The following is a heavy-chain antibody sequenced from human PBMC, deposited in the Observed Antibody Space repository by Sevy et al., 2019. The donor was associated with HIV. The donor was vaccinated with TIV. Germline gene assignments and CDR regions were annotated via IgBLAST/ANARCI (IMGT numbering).Heavy chain of an antibody. J-gene: IGHJ6*02. CDR1: GFTFSSYG. V-gene: IGHV3-30*18. Sequence: GGSLRLSCAASGFTFSSYGMHWVRQAPGKGLEWVAVISYDGSNKYYADSVKGRFTISRDNSKNTLYLQMNSLRAEDTAVYYCAKEGVAVAVTEGYYYYYYGMYVWGQGTTVTVSS. D-gene: IGHD6-19*01. CDR2: ISYDGSNK. CDR3: AKEGVAVAVTEGYYYYYYGMYV.